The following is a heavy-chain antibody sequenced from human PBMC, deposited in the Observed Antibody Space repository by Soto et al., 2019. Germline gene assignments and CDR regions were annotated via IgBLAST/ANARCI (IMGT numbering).Heavy chain of an antibody. D-gene: IGHD3-22*01. J-gene: IGHJ4*02. V-gene: IGHV2-70*01. CDR1: GFSLSTSGMC. CDR3: ARIVMYYDSSGYYYLAFDY. Sequence: SGPTLVKPTQTLTLTCTFSGFSLSTSGMCVSWIRQPPGKALEWLALIDWDDDKYYSTSLKTRLTISKDTSKNQVVLTMTNMDPVDTATYYCARIVMYYDSSGYYYLAFDYWGQGTLVTVSS. CDR2: IDWDDDK.